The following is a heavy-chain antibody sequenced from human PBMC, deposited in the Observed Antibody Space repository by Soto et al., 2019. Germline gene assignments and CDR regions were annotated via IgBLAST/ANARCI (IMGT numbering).Heavy chain of an antibody. Sequence: SETLSLTCDVSGGPVGYTSFYWGWLRQSPGKGLEWIGSVHHSVTTYYNPSLKGRVTISMDTSKNQFSPRLTSVTAADTAVYYCARHGAWGYVSPHQHWCQGTLVT. CDR2: VHHSVTT. D-gene: IGHD3-16*01. J-gene: IGHJ1*01. CDR3: ARHGAWGYVSPHQH. V-gene: IGHV4-39*01. CDR1: GGPVGYTSFY.